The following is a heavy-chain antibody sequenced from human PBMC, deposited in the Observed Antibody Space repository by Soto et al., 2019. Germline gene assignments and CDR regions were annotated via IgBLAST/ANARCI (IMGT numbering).Heavy chain of an antibody. V-gene: IGHV4-39*01. CDR3: ARRPILSEDYYGSGSYDY. Sequence: SETLSLTCTVSGGSISSSSYYWGWIRQPPGKGLEWIGSIYYSGSTYYNPSLKSRVTISVDTSKNQFSLKLSSVTAADTAVYYCARRPILSEDYYGSGSYDYWGPGTLVTVSS. J-gene: IGHJ4*02. D-gene: IGHD3-10*01. CDR1: GGSISSSSYY. CDR2: IYYSGST.